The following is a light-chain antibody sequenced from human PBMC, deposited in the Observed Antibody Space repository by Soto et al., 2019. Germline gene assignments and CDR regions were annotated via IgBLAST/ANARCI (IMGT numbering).Light chain of an antibody. CDR3: QKYDSAPYT. Sequence: DIQMTQSPSTLSASVGDRVTITCRASQGITNYLAWYQQKPGRVPKLLIYAASTLQSGVPSRFSGSGAGTDFTLTISSLQPEDVGSYYCQKYDSAPYTFGQGTKLEIK. V-gene: IGKV1-27*01. CDR2: AAS. CDR1: QGITNY. J-gene: IGKJ2*01.